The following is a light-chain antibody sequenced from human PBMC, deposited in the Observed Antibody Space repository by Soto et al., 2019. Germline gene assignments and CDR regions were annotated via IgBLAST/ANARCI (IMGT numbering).Light chain of an antibody. Sequence: QSALTQPASVSGSPGQSITISCTGTSSDVGGYTYVSWYQQHPGKAPKLMIYEVSHRPSGISDRFSGSKSGSTASLTISGLQAEDEADYYCCSYSTSTTRYLFGTGTKVTAL. V-gene: IGLV2-14*01. CDR1: SSDVGGYTY. J-gene: IGLJ1*01. CDR3: CSYSTSTTRYL. CDR2: EVS.